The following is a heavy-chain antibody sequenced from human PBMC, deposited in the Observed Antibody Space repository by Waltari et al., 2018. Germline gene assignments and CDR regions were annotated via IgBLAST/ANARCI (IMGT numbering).Heavy chain of an antibody. V-gene: IGHV1-69*04. Sequence: QAHLVQSGAEVKKPGSSVRVSCKASGGTFSNSGISWVRPAPGQGLGWMGRIVPIIDIANYAQIFQGRITITADKATSTAYMELYSLGSEDTAGYCCAGDLGTADRAETGYYG. CDR2: IVPIIDIA. CDR1: GGTFSNSG. CDR3: AGDLGTADRAETGYYG. J-gene: IGHJ6*01. D-gene: IGHD6-6*01.